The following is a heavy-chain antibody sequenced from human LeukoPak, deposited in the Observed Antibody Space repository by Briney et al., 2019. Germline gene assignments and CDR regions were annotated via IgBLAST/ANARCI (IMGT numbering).Heavy chain of an antibody. D-gene: IGHD4-17*01. Sequence: GGSLRLSCAASGFTFSDYYMSWIRQAPGKGLEWVSYISSSGSTIYYAGSVKGRFTISRDNAKNSLYLQMNSLRAEDTAVYYCAREGPSEYGDYHRNGMDVWGQGTTVTVSS. CDR3: AREGPSEYGDYHRNGMDV. V-gene: IGHV3-11*01. CDR2: ISSSGSTI. CDR1: GFTFSDYY. J-gene: IGHJ6*02.